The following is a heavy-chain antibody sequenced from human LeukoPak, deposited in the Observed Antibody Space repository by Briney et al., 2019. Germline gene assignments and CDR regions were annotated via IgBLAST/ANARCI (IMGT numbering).Heavy chain of an antibody. J-gene: IGHJ3*02. CDR3: AREVMAKRRAFDI. Sequence: GGSLRLSCAVSGFTASSNYMSWVRQAPGKGLEWVSVIYSDDRTYYADSVKGRFSIPRHTSKKTLYLQMNSLRAKDTAVYYCAREVMAKRRAFDIWGQGTGVTVSS. D-gene: IGHD2-8*01. CDR1: GFTASSNY. V-gene: IGHV3-53*04. CDR2: IYSDDRT.